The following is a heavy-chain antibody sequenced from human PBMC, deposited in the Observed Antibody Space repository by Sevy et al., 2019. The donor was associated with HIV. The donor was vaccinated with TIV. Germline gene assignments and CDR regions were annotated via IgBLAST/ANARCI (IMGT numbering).Heavy chain of an antibody. Sequence: GESLKISCKGSGYTFTRYRIGWVRQMAGKGLEWMRIIHPGHSNTRYSPSFQGQVTISADKSISTAYLQWSSLKASDTAMYYCAIDRAITVVQGAFDYWGQGTLVTVSS. J-gene: IGHJ4*02. D-gene: IGHD3-10*01. CDR2: IHPGHSNT. CDR1: GYTFTRYR. V-gene: IGHV5-51*01. CDR3: AIDRAITVVQGAFDY.